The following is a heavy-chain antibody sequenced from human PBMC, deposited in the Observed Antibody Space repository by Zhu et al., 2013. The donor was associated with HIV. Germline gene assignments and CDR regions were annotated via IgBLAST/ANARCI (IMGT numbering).Heavy chain of an antibody. CDR3: ASGRIVGASRYYYYGMDV. CDR1: GGTFSSYA. CDR2: IIPIFGTA. V-gene: IGHV1-69*01. Sequence: QVQLVQSGAEVKKPGSSVKVSCKASGGTFSSYAISWVRQAPGQGLEWMGGIIPIFGTANYAQKFQGRVTITADESTSTAYMELSSLRSEDTAVYYCASGRIVGASRYYYYGMDVWGQGTTVTVSS. D-gene: IGHD1-26*01. J-gene: IGHJ6*02.